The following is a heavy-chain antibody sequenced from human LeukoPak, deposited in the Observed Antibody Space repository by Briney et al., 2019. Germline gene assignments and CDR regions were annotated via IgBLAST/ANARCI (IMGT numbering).Heavy chain of an antibody. V-gene: IGHV3-7*04. CDR1: GFTFGNYG. CDR2: INQDGSER. J-gene: IGHJ4*02. Sequence: GGSLRLSCAASGFTFGNYGMSWVRQAPGKGLEWVGNINQDGSERNYVDSVKGRFTISRDNAKNSLFLQMNSLRVEDTAVYYCARGYWNFDYWGQGTLVTVSS. D-gene: IGHD2-21*01. CDR3: ARGYWNFDY.